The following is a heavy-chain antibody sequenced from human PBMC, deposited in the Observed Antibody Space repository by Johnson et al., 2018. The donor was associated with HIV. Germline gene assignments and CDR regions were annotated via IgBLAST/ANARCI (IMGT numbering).Heavy chain of an antibody. Sequence: VQLVESGGGLVQPGGSLRLSCAASGFTFSSYWMHWVRQAPGKGLEWVSVIYSGGSTYYADSVKGRFTISRDNSKNTLYLQMNSLRAEDTAVFHCARGDVGAFDIWGQGTMVTVSS. CDR3: ARGDVGAFDI. CDR2: IYSGGST. CDR1: GFTFSSYW. J-gene: IGHJ3*02. V-gene: IGHV3-66*01. D-gene: IGHD1-26*01.